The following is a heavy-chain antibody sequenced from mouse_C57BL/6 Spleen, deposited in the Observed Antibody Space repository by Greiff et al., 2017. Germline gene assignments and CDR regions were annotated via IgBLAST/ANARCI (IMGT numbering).Heavy chain of an antibody. D-gene: IGHD1-1*01. J-gene: IGHJ4*01. CDR2: IYPGDGDT. V-gene: IGHV1-80*01. Sequence: VQLQQSGAELVKPGASVKISCKASGYAFSSYWMNWVKQRPGKGLEWIGQIYPGDGDTNYNGKFKGKATLTADKSSSTAYMQRSSLTSEDSAVYFCARLVATDYAMDYWGQGTSVTVSS. CDR1: GYAFSSYW. CDR3: ARLVATDYAMDY.